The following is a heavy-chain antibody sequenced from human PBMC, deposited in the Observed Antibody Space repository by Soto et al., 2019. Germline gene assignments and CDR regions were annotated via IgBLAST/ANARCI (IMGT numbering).Heavy chain of an antibody. CDR3: ARAETTVIYRRSVYFDL. CDR2: INHSGST. Sequence: QVQLQQWGAGLLKPSETLSLTCAVYGGSFSGYYWSWIRQPPGKGLEWIGEINHSGSTNYNPSLKSRVTISVDTSKNQFSLKLSSVTAADTAVYYCARAETTVIYRRSVYFDLWGRGTLVTVSS. V-gene: IGHV4-34*01. J-gene: IGHJ2*01. D-gene: IGHD4-17*01. CDR1: GGSFSGYY.